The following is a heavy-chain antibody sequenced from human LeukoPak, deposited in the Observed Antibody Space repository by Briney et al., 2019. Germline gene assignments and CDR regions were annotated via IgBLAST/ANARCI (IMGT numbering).Heavy chain of an antibody. CDR2: ISGSGGST. Sequence: PGGSLRLSCAASGFTFSSYAMSWVRQAPGKGLEWVSAISGSGGSTYYADSVKGRFTISRDNSKNSLYLQMNSLRAEDTAVYYCAKLISYGEDFDPWGQGTLVTVSS. J-gene: IGHJ5*02. CDR1: GFTFSSYA. D-gene: IGHD4-17*01. CDR3: AKLISYGEDFDP. V-gene: IGHV3-23*01.